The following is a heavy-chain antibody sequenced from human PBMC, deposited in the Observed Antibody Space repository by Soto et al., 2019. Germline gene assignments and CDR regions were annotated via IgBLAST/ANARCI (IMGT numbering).Heavy chain of an antibody. J-gene: IGHJ4*02. Sequence: GGSLRLSCAASGFTFSSYGMHWVRQAPGKGLEWVAVIWYDGSNKYYADSVKGRFTISRDNSKNTLYLQMNSLRAEDTAVYHCARPPYYDSSGADYWGQGTLVTVSS. CDR3: ARPPYYDSSGADY. CDR2: IWYDGSNK. V-gene: IGHV3-33*01. CDR1: GFTFSSYG. D-gene: IGHD3-22*01.